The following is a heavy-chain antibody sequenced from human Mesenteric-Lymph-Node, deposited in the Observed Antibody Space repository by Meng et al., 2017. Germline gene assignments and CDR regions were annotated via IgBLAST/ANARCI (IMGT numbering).Heavy chain of an antibody. CDR3: TTTDYDFWSGYHPGDY. V-gene: IGHV3-15*01. CDR2: FKSKIDGGTI. Sequence: GGSLRLSCAASGFTFSDYYMSWIRQAPGKGLEWVGHFKSKIDGGTIDYAAPVKGRFTISRDDSRNTLYLQMNSLKTEDTAVYYCTTTDYDFWSGYHPGDYWGPGTLVTVSS. CDR1: GFTFSDYY. D-gene: IGHD3-3*01. J-gene: IGHJ4*02.